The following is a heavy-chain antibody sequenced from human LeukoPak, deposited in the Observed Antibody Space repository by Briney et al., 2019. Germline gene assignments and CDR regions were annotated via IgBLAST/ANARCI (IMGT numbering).Heavy chain of an antibody. V-gene: IGHV3-48*03. CDR3: ARDREDTAMVTRGYFDY. Sequence: GSLRLSCAASGFTFSSYEMNWVRQAPGKGLEWVLYISSSGSTIYYADSVKGRFTISRDNAKNSLYLQMNSLRAEDTAVYYCARDREDTAMVTRGYFDYWGQGTLVTVSS. CDR1: GFTFSSYE. J-gene: IGHJ4*02. CDR2: ISSSGSTI. D-gene: IGHD5-18*01.